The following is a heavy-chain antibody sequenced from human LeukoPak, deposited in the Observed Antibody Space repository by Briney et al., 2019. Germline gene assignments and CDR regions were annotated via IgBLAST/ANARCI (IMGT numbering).Heavy chain of an antibody. CDR2: INDRGVDT. D-gene: IGHD6-13*01. CDR3: AKGSSPLGHFDC. J-gene: IGHJ4*02. V-gene: IGHV3-23*01. CDR1: AFTFSNYA. Sequence: GGSLRLSCAASAFTFSNYAISWVRQAPGKGLEWVSAINDRGVDTYYTDSVKGRFTISRDNSKNTLFLQMNSLRAEDTAVYYCAKGSSPLGHFDCWGQGTLVTVSS.